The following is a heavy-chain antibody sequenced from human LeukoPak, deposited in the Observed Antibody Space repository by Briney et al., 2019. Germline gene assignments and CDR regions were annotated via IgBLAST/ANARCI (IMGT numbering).Heavy chain of an antibody. Sequence: SETLSLTCTVSGGSISSYYWSWIRQPPGKGLEWIGYIYYSGTTSYNPSLKSRVTISVDTSKNQFSLKLSSVTAADTAVYYCARIGGSGIDYWGQGTLVTVSS. CDR1: GGSISSYY. D-gene: IGHD3-10*01. CDR2: IYYSGTT. J-gene: IGHJ4*02. CDR3: ARIGGSGIDY. V-gene: IGHV4-59*12.